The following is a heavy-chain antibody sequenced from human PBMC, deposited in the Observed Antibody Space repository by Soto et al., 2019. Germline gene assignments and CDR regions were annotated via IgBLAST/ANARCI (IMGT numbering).Heavy chain of an antibody. CDR2: IYPGDSDT. D-gene: IGHD6-25*01. CDR3: ARPSAPYMDV. CDR1: GYSFTSYW. J-gene: IGHJ6*03. Sequence: GESLKICGKGSGYSFTSYWMGWVRQMPGKGLEWMGIIYPGDSDTRYSPSFQGQVTISADKSISIAYLQWSSLKASDTAMYYCARPSAPYMDVWGKGTTVTVSS. V-gene: IGHV5-51*01.